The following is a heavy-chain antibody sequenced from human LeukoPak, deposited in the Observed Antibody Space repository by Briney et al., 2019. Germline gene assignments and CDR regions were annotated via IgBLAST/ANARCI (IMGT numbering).Heavy chain of an antibody. CDR3: ARPKQGYSLYYYYYYMDV. CDR2: IYTSGST. J-gene: IGHJ6*03. V-gene: IGHV4-61*02. D-gene: IGHD4-11*01. Sequence: SQTLSLTCTVSGDSTRSGSFYWSWIRQPAGKGLEWIGRIYTSGSTDYNPSLKSRITMSIDRSKSQFSLKLTSVTAADTAVYYCARPKQGYSLYYYYYYMDVWGRGTTVTVSS. CDR1: GDSTRSGSFY.